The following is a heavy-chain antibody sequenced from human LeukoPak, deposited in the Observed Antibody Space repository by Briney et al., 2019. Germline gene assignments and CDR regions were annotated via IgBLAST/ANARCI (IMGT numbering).Heavy chain of an antibody. CDR2: ISGSGGST. J-gene: IGHJ3*02. CDR3: AKVNYYDSSGYYPGGAFDI. D-gene: IGHD3-22*01. V-gene: IGHV3-23*01. CDR1: GYSISSGYY. Sequence: PSETLSLTCTVSGYSISSGYYWGWVRQAPGKGLEWVSAISGSGGSTYYADSVKGRFTISRDNSKNTLYLQMNSLRAEDTAVYYCAKVNYYDSSGYYPGGAFDIWGQGTMVTVSS.